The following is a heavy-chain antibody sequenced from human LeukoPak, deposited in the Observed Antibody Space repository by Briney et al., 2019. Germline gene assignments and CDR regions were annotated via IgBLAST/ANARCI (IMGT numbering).Heavy chain of an antibody. V-gene: IGHV3-15*01. CDR2: IRSKTDGGTT. Sequence: PGGSLRLSCVASGFTLKNAWMSWVRQAPGKGLEWVGRIRSKTDGGTTDYAAPVKGRFTISRDESKNTLYLQTNSLKTEDTAVYYCTTGTEQQWLSLDYWGQGTLVTVSS. CDR1: GFTLKNAW. D-gene: IGHD6-19*01. J-gene: IGHJ4*02. CDR3: TTGTEQQWLSLDY.